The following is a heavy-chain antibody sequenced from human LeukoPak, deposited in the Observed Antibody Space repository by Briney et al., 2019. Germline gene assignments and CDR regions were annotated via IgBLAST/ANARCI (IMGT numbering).Heavy chain of an antibody. CDR2: IRSDGSNK. J-gene: IGHJ4*02. V-gene: IGHV3-30*02. D-gene: IGHD5-18*01. CDR3: ASAGYSFGAFFD. CDR1: GLSFSSYG. Sequence: GGSLRLSCAGSGLSFSSYGMHWVRQAPGKGLEWMAFIRSDGSNKYYADSVKGRFTISRDNSKNTLYLHMNSLRAEDTAVYYCASAGYSFGAFFDWGQGTLVTVSS.